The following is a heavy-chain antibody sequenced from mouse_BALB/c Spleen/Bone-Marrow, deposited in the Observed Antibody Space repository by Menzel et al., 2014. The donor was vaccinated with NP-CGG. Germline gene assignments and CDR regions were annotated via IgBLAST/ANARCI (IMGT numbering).Heavy chain of an antibody. J-gene: IGHJ4*01. Sequence: VQLQQSGAELAKPGASVKMSCKASGYTFTNYWMHWVKQRPGQGLEWIGYINPSTGNTEYNQKFKDKATLTADKSSNTDFMQLSSLTSEDSAVYFCARGNYEAMDYWGQGTSVTVSS. D-gene: IGHD2-1*01. CDR1: GYTFTNYW. CDR3: ARGNYEAMDY. CDR2: INPSTGNT. V-gene: IGHV1-7*01.